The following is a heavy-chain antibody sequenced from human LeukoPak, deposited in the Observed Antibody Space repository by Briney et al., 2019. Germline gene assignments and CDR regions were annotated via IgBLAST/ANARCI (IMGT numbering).Heavy chain of an antibody. CDR1: GFTFSSYA. CDR2: VSDSGCGT. Sequence: GGPLTLSCAASGFTFSSYAMYWVRQAPGEGLEWVLGVSDSGCGTNYEDSGKGRFVISRDNSKNTLYLQMNNLRAEDTAVYYCAKDRACGQGSCQGSDYWGQGTLVTVSS. J-gene: IGHJ4*02. V-gene: IGHV3-23*01. CDR3: AKDRACGQGSCQGSDY. D-gene: IGHD1-26*01.